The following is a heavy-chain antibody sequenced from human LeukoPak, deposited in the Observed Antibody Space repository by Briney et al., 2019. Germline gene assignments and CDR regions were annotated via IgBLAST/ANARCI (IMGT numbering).Heavy chain of an antibody. V-gene: IGHV3-49*04. Sequence: GGSLRLSCATSGGTFGDYAVSWVRQAPGKGPEWLGFITSKPYGGTAEYAASVKGRFTISRDDSKSLAYLQMNSLKTEDTAMYYCSRDREAAARINALDIWGQRTMVTLSS. CDR2: ITSKPYGGTA. CDR1: GGTFGDYA. CDR3: SRDREAAARINALDI. D-gene: IGHD6-13*01. J-gene: IGHJ3*02.